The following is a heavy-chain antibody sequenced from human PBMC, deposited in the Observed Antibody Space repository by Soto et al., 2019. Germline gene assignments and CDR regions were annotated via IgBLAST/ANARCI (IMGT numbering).Heavy chain of an antibody. CDR3: ARVVGYSSSWGLGY. D-gene: IGHD6-13*01. CDR2: IYHSGST. V-gene: IGHV4-4*02. Sequence: SETLSLTCAVSGGSISSSNWWSWVRQPPGKGLEWIGEIYHSGSTNYNPSLKSRVTISVDKSKNQFSLKLSSVTAADTAVYYCARVVGYSSSWGLGYWGQGTLVTVSS. J-gene: IGHJ4*02. CDR1: GGSISSSNW.